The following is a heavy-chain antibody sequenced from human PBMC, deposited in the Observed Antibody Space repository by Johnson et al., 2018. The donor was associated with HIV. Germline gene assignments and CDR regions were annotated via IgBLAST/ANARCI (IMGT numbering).Heavy chain of an antibody. J-gene: IGHJ3*01. CDR2: VNQDGSAK. CDR3: VTADRGSA. Sequence: VQLVESGGGLVQPGGSLRLSCVASGFTFSSYWMSWVRQAPGKGLEYVANVNQDGSAKFYVDSVKGRFTISRDNAKNSLYLQMNSLRDEDTAVYYCVTADRGSAWGQGTTVTVSS. V-gene: IGHV3-7*05. CDR1: GFTFSSYW. D-gene: IGHD1-26*01.